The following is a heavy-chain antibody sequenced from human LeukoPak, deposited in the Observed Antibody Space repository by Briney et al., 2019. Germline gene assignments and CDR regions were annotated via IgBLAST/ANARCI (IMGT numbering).Heavy chain of an antibody. Sequence: PGGSLRLSCAASGFTVSSNYMSWVRQAPGKGLEWVSVIYSGGSTYYADSVKGRFTISRDNSKNTLYLQMNSLRAEDTAVYYCARGYGSGPSYYYYGMDVWGQGTTVTVSS. CDR2: IYSGGST. D-gene: IGHD3-10*01. CDR1: GFTVSSNY. J-gene: IGHJ6*02. CDR3: ARGYGSGPSYYYYGMDV. V-gene: IGHV3-53*01.